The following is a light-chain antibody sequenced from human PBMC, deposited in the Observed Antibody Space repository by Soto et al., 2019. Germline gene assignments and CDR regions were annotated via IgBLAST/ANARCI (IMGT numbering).Light chain of an antibody. CDR3: TAWDDSLNGVL. Sequence: QSVLPQPPSASGTPGQRVTISCSGSSSNIGSNVVNWYQQLPGTAPKVVIYNNNQRPSGVPDRFSASKSGTSASLAIRGLQSEDEAEYYCTAWDDSLNGVLFGGGTKLTVL. V-gene: IGLV1-44*01. CDR1: SSNIGSNV. J-gene: IGLJ3*02. CDR2: NNN.